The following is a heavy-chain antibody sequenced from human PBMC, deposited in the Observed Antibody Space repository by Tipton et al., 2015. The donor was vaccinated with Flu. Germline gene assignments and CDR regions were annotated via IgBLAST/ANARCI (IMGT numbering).Heavy chain of an antibody. CDR1: GGSINSVSHY. CDR2: IYTSGST. CDR3: ARDYGDFNWFDS. V-gene: IGHV4-61*02. D-gene: IGHD4-17*01. Sequence: TLSLTCTVSGGSINSVSHYWSWIRQPAGKGLEWIGRIYTSGSTNYNPSLRSRVTISVDTSRNQFSLKLTSVTAADTAVYFCARDYGDFNWFDSWGQGTLDTVSS. J-gene: IGHJ5*01.